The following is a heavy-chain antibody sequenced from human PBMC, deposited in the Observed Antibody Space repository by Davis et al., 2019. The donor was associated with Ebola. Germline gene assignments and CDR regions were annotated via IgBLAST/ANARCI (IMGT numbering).Heavy chain of an antibody. J-gene: IGHJ4*02. V-gene: IGHV3-21*01. CDR3: ARGGMGILGL. Sequence: GESLKISCAASGFTFSSYWMSWVRQAPGKGLEWVSSISSSSSYIYYADSVKGRFTISRDNSKNTLYLQVNSLRAEDTAVYYCARGGMGILGLWGQGTLVTVSS. D-gene: IGHD3-16*01. CDR2: ISSSSSYI. CDR1: GFTFSSYW.